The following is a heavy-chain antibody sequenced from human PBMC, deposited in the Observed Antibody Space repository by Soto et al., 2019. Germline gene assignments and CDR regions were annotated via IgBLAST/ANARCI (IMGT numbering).Heavy chain of an antibody. V-gene: IGHV4-4*02. Sequence: QVQLQESGPGLVKPSGTLSLTCAVSGGSISSNNWWSWVRQPPGKGLEWIGEIFHSGSTHYSPSLKGRXTXSXXKAKKYFSLNLTSVTAADTAVYYCARVYSGSYSDSWGQGTLVTVSS. CDR1: GGSISSNNW. D-gene: IGHD1-26*01. J-gene: IGHJ4*02. CDR2: IFHSGST. CDR3: ARVYSGSYSDS.